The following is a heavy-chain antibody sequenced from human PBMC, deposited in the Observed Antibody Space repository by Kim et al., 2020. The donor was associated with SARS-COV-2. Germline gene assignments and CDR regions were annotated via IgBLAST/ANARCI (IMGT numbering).Heavy chain of an antibody. CDR2: IKQDGSEK. CDR1: GFTFSSYW. V-gene: IGHV3-7*01. Sequence: GGSLRLSCAASGFTFSSYWMSWVRQAPGKGLEWVANIKQDGSEKYYVDSVKGRFTISRDNAKNSLYLQMNSLRAEDTAVYYCARDGYYDSSGYYYEGRLSYYYYGMDVWGQGTTVTVSS. D-gene: IGHD3-22*01. J-gene: IGHJ6*02. CDR3: ARDGYYDSSGYYYEGRLSYYYYGMDV.